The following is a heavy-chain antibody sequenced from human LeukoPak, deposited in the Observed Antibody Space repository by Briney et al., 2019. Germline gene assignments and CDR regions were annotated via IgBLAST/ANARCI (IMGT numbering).Heavy chain of an antibody. J-gene: IGHJ6*03. CDR1: GFTFSSYE. Sequence: PGGSLRLSCAASGFTFSSYEMNWVRQAPGKGLEWVSYISSSGSTIYYADSVKGRFTISRDNSKNTLYLQMNSLRAEDTAVYYCAKALYSSSWYRAGVFYYYYMDVWGKGTTVTISS. CDR2: ISSSGSTI. V-gene: IGHV3-48*03. D-gene: IGHD6-13*01. CDR3: AKALYSSSWYRAGVFYYYYMDV.